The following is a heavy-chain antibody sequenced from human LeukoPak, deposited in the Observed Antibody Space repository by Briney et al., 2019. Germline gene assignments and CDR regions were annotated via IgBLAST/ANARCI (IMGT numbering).Heavy chain of an antibody. V-gene: IGHV4-31*03. D-gene: IGHD3-3*01. CDR1: GGSISSGGYY. J-gene: IGHJ4*02. CDR2: IYYSGST. CDR3: ARSERFWSGYINY. Sequence: PSQTLSLTCTVSGGSISSGGYYWSWNRQHPGKGLEWIGYIYYSGSTYYNPSLKSRVTISVDTSKNQFSLKLSSVTAADTAVYYCARSERFWSGYINYWGQGTLVTVSS.